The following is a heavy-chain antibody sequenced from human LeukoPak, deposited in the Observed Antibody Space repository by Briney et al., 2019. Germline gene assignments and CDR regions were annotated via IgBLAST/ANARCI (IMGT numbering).Heavy chain of an antibody. CDR2: IYYSGST. CDR1: GGSISSYY. J-gene: IGHJ4*02. CDR3: ARGIWFEELPQFDY. Sequence: SETLSLTCTVSGGSISSYYWSWIRQPPGKGLEWIGYIYYSGSTNYNPSLKSRVTISVDTSKNQFSLKLSSVTAADTAVYCCARGIWFEELPQFDYWGQGTLVTVSS. V-gene: IGHV4-59*01. D-gene: IGHD3-10*01.